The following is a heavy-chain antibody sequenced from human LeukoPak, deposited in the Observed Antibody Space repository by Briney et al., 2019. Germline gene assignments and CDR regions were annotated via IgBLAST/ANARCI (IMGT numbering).Heavy chain of an antibody. V-gene: IGHV3-23*01. CDR1: GFTFSSYA. D-gene: IGHD6-13*01. CDR3: AKDLWHYRAAGTLAY. Sequence: GGSLRLSCAASGFTFSSYAMSWVRQAPGKGLEWVSAISGSGGSTYYADSVKGRFTISRDNSKNTLYLQMNSLRAEDTAVYYCAKDLWHYRAAGTLAYWGQGTLVTVSS. CDR2: ISGSGGST. J-gene: IGHJ4*02.